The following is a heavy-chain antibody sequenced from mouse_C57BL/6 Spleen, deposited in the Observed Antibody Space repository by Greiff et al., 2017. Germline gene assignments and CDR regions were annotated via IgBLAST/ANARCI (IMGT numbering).Heavy chain of an antibody. CDR1: GYTFTDYY. D-gene: IGHD1-1*01. Sequence: EVQLQQSGPELVKPGASVKISCKASGYTFTDYYMNWVKQSHGKSLEWIGDINPNNGGTSYNQKFKGKATLTVDKSSSTAYMELRSLTSEDSAVYYWARPYYYGSSYGFAYWGQGTLVTVSA. J-gene: IGHJ3*01. V-gene: IGHV1-26*01. CDR3: ARPYYYGSSYGFAY. CDR2: INPNNGGT.